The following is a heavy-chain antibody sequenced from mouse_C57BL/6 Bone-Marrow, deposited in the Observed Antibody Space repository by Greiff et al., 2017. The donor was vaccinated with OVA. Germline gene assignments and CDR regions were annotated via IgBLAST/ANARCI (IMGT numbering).Heavy chain of an antibody. CDR3: ARDYYGSSYDYFDY. CDR1: GYTFTSYW. D-gene: IGHD1-1*01. CDR2: IHPNSGST. Sequence: QVQLQQPGAELVKPGASVKLSCKASGYTFTSYWMHWVKQRPGQGLEWIGMIHPNSGSTNYNEKFKSKATLTVDKSSSTAYMRLSSLTSEDSAVYYCARDYYGSSYDYFDYWGQGTTLTVSS. V-gene: IGHV1-64*01. J-gene: IGHJ2*01.